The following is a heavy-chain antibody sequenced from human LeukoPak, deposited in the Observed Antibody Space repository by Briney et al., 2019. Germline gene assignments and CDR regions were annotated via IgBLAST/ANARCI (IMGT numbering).Heavy chain of an antibody. D-gene: IGHD3-3*01. CDR2: ISYDGSNE. CDR3: ASDMPYSGYYIDY. V-gene: IGHV3-30-3*01. CDR1: GFTFSSYA. J-gene: IGHJ4*02. Sequence: GGSLRLSCAASGFTFSSYAMHWVRQAPGKGLEWVALISYDGSNEYYADSVKGRFTISRDNSKNTLYLQMNGLRAEETAVYYCASDMPYSGYYIDYWGQGTLVTVSS.